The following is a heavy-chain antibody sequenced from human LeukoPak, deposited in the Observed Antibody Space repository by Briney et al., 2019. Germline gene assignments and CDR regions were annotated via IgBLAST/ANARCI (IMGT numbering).Heavy chain of an antibody. J-gene: IGHJ5*02. V-gene: IGHV3-74*01. D-gene: IGHD3-22*01. CDR2: INSDGSST. Sequence: GGSPRLSCAASGFTFSSYWMHWVRQAPGKGLVWVSRINSDGSSTSYADSVKGRFTISRDNTKNTLYLQMNSLRAEDTAVYYCARPPQPDTYYYDSSGYYSAWGQGTLVTVSS. CDR3: ARPPQPDTYYYDSSGYYSA. CDR1: GFTFSSYW.